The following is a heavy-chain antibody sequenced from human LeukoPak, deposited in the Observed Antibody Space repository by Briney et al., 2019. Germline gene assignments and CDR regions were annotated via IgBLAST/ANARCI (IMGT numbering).Heavy chain of an antibody. CDR2: INHSGST. CDR3: ARGGYCSGGSCYSYYFDY. D-gene: IGHD2-15*01. CDR1: GYSISSGYY. V-gene: IGHV4-38-2*02. Sequence: TSETLSLTCTVSGYSISSGYYWSWIRQPPGKGLEWIGEINHSGSTNYNPSLKSRVTISVDTSKNQFSLKLSSVTAADTAVYYCARGGYCSGGSCYSYYFDYWGQGTLVTVSS. J-gene: IGHJ4*02.